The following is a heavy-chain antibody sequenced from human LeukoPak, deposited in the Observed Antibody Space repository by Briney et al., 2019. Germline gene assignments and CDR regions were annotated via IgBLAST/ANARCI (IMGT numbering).Heavy chain of an antibody. J-gene: IGHJ4*02. V-gene: IGHV1-8*01. CDR2: MNPNSGNT. Sequence: SVKVSCKASGYTFTSYDINWVRQATGQGLEWMGWMNPNSGNTGYAQKFQGRVTMTRNTSISTAYMELSSLRSEDTAVYYCARGVDYGDYTDYWGQGTLVTVSS. D-gene: IGHD4-17*01. CDR3: ARGVDYGDYTDY. CDR1: GYTFTSYD.